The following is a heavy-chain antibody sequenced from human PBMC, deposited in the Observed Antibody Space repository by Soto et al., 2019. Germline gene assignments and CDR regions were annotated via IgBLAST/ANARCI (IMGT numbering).Heavy chain of an antibody. CDR2: ISWNSGNL. CDR1: GFTFDDYA. D-gene: IGHD4-17*01. V-gene: IGHV3-9*01. Sequence: EVQLVESGGGLVQPGRSLRLSCAASGFTFDDYAMHWVRQGPGKGLEWVSSISWNSGNLGYAGSVKGRFTISRDNAKNALYLQMHTLGGEDAALCDGAKGASTTVFAFNDYGGQGTLVTVSA. CDR3: AKGASTTVFAFNDY. J-gene: IGHJ1*01.